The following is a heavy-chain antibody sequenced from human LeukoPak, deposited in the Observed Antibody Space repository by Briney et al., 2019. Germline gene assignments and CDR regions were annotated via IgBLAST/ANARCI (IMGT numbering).Heavy chain of an antibody. CDR3: AKDSSGWYPAVPQDY. V-gene: IGHV3-23*01. CDR2: ISGSGDST. CDR1: GFTFSSYA. D-gene: IGHD6-19*01. J-gene: IGHJ4*02. Sequence: GGSLRLSCAASGFTFSSYAMSWVCQAPGKGLEWVSAISGSGDSTYYADSVKGRFTISRDNSKNTLYLQMNSLRAEDTAVYYCAKDSSGWYPAVPQDYWGQGTLVTVSS.